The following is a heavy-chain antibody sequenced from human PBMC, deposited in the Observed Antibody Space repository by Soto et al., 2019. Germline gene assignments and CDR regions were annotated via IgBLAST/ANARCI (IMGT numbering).Heavy chain of an antibody. CDR2: MTGDGRTT. V-gene: IGHV3-74*03. CDR3: ATAEVDY. Sequence: GGSLRLSCAASGFTFGDYWMHWVRQPPGKGPECVSRMTGDGRTTQYADSVKGRFTASRDNAKSTLYLQMNSLRAEDTAVYYCATAEVDYWGPGTLVTVYS. J-gene: IGHJ4*02. CDR1: GFTFGDYW.